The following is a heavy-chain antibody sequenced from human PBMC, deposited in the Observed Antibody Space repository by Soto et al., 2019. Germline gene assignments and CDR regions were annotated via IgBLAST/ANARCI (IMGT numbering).Heavy chain of an antibody. Sequence: SETLSLTCTVSGGSISGYYWSWIRQPPGKGLEWIGYIYYSGSTNYNPSLKSRVTISVDTSKNQFSLKLSSVTAADTAVYYCARAIHYDYIWGSYRYTGHDAFDIWGQGTMVTVSS. CDR1: GGSISGYY. CDR2: IYYSGST. J-gene: IGHJ3*02. D-gene: IGHD3-16*02. V-gene: IGHV4-59*01. CDR3: ARAIHYDYIWGSYRYTGHDAFDI.